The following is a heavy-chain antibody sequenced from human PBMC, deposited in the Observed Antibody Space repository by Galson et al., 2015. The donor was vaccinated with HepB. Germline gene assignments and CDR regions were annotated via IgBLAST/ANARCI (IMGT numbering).Heavy chain of an antibody. CDR3: TAQELGRGAFDI. CDR1: GFTFNNAW. Sequence: SLRLSCAASGFTFNNAWMNWVRQAPGRGLEWVGRIRTKTDGGTTDYTAPVKGRFTISRDDSKNTLYLQMTSLKTEDTAVYFCTAQELGRGAFDIWGQGTMVTVSS. D-gene: IGHD7-27*01. V-gene: IGHV3-15*01. J-gene: IGHJ3*02. CDR2: IRTKTDGGTT.